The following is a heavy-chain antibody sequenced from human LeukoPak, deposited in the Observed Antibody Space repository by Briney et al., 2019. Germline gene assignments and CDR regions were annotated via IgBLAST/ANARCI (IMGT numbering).Heavy chain of an antibody. CDR2: NLYSVTS. J-gene: IGHJ4*02. D-gene: IGHD4-23*01. V-gene: IGHV4-39*01. CDR1: GDSVSSTSYY. CDR3: ARLRDARWLLEY. Sequence: SETLSLPCRVSGDSVSSTSYYWGWIRQSPGQGLEWIASNLYSVTSYYNPSFMSRITISVDTSNNQLSLRLTSVTAADTAVYYCARLRDARWLLEYWGQGTLVTVSS.